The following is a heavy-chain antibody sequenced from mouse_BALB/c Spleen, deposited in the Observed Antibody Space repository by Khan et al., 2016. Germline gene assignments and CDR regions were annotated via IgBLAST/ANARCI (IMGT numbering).Heavy chain of an antibody. CDR2: ISYSGST. CDR3: ASRGLRRGTWFAY. D-gene: IGHD2-4*01. V-gene: IGHV3-2*02. CDR1: GYSITSDYA. Sequence: VQLKESGPGLVKPSQSLSLTCTVTGYSITSDYAWNWIRQFPGNKLEWMGYISYSGSTSYNPSLKSRISITRDTSKNQFFLQLNSVTTEDTATYYCASRGLRRGTWFAYWGQGTLVTVSA. J-gene: IGHJ3*01.